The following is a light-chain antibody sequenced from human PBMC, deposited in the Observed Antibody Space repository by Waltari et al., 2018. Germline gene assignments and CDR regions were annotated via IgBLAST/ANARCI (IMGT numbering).Light chain of an antibody. Sequence: EIVMTQSPATLSVSPGERATLPCRASKIVNSKLAWYQQKPGQAPRLLIYGASTRATGIPARFSGSGSGTEYTLTVSSLQSEDFGVYYCQQHDDWPPYTFGQGTKLEIK. J-gene: IGKJ2*01. V-gene: IGKV3-15*01. CDR2: GAS. CDR3: QQHDDWPPYT. CDR1: KIVNSK.